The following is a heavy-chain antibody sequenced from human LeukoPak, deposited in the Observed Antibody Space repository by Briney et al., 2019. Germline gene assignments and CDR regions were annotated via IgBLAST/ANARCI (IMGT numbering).Heavy chain of an antibody. CDR2: MNPNSGNT. Sequence: GASVKVSCKASGYTFTSYDINWVRQATGQGLEWMGWMNPNSGNTGYAQKFQGRVTMTRNTSISTAYMELSSLRSEDTAVYYCARSRHYYYGMDVWGQGTTVTVSS. CDR3: ARSRHYYYGMDV. V-gene: IGHV1-8*01. CDR1: GYTFTSYD. J-gene: IGHJ6*02.